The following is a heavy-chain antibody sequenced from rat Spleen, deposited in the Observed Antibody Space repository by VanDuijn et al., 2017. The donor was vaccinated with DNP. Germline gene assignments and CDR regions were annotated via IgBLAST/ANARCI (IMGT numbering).Heavy chain of an antibody. V-gene: IGHV2-32*01. CDR2: IWSNGVA. CDR1: GFSLTSYH. D-gene: IGHD1-7*01. CDR3: SRGDYSY. Sequence: QVQLKESGPCLVQPSQTLSLTCTVSGFSLTSYHVHWVRQPPRKVLEWMGVIWSNGVAAYNPVLKSRLSITRDTSKSQVFLQMNGLQTEDTATYYCSRGDYSYWGQGVMVTVSS. J-gene: IGHJ2*01.